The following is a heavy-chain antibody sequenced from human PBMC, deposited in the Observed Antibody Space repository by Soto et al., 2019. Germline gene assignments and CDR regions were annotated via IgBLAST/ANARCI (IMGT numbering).Heavy chain of an antibody. V-gene: IGHV3-53*01. CDR1: GLTLSSNY. CDR3: AGRLATAASFDY. Sequence: GSLRLSCAASGLTLSSNYMAWVRQAQGKGLELVSPTYSGGSTSYADSEKGRFTISRYNSKNTLSLQMNSLRAEDTVVYYCAGRLATAASFDYWGQGALVTVSS. J-gene: IGHJ4*02. CDR2: TYSGGST. D-gene: IGHD6-13*01.